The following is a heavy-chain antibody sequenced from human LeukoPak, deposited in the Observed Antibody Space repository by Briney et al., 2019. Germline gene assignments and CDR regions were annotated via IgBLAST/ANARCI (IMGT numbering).Heavy chain of an antibody. CDR2: ISGSGGST. Sequence: QPGGSLRLSCAASGLTFSSYAMTWVRQAPGKGLEWVSVISGSGGSTYYADSVKGRFTISRDNSKNTLYLQMNSLRVEDAAVYYCAKGGKWDVTPFDYWGQGTLVTVSS. CDR1: GLTFSSYA. D-gene: IGHD1-26*01. CDR3: AKGGKWDVTPFDY. J-gene: IGHJ4*02. V-gene: IGHV3-23*01.